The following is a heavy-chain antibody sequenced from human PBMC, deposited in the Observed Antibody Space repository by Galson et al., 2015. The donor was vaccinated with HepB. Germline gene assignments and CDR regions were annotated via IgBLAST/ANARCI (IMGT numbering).Heavy chain of an antibody. CDR1: GFTFRSYA. V-gene: IGHV3-30-3*01. CDR3: TRGRLRFLDLTDY. D-gene: IGHD3-3*01. J-gene: IGHJ4*02. CDR2: ISYDGSKK. Sequence: SLRLSCAASGFTFRSYAMHWVRQAPGKGLEWVAVISYDGSKKYYADSVKGRFTISRDNSKNTLYLQMNSLRAEDTAVYYCTRGRLRFLDLTDYWGQGTLVTASS.